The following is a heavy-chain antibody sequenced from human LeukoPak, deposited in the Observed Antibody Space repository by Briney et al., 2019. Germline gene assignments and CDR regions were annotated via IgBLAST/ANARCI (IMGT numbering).Heavy chain of an antibody. J-gene: IGHJ4*02. CDR2: INEDGSPK. V-gene: IGHV3-7*01. CDR3: ARYCSSPGCPEYYFDY. D-gene: IGHD2-2*01. Sequence: PGGSLRLSCAASGFTFSSYWMSWVRQAPGKGLEWVANINEDGSPKYNVGSVQGRFTISRDNAKNSLYLQMDSLRVDDTAVYYCARYCSSPGCPEYYFDYWGQGTLVTVSS. CDR1: GFTFSSYW.